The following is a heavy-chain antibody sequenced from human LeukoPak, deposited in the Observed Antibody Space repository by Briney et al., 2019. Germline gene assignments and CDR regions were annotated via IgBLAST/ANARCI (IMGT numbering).Heavy chain of an antibody. CDR3: TRHGGGDAGYAVFDN. V-gene: IGHV3-73*01. D-gene: IGHD5-12*01. Sequence: PTGGSLMLSCAASGFTFISSGIHWVRQGSGKGLEWVGHIRSETNNYATAYSVSVQGRFTISRDDSKNTVYLQMGTLKPEDTAVYYCTRHGGGDAGYAVFDNWGQGTPVTVSS. CDR2: IRSETNNYAT. CDR1: GFTFISSG. J-gene: IGHJ4*02.